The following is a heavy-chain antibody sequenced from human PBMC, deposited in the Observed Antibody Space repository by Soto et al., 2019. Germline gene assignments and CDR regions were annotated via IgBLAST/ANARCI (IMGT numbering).Heavy chain of an antibody. CDR2: INPSGGST. CDR1: GYTFTTYY. CDR3: ARGHEYYASSGYYYFDY. J-gene: IGHJ4*02. D-gene: IGHD3-22*01. V-gene: IGHV1-46*04. Sequence: QVQLVQSGAEVKKPGASVKVSCKASGYTFTTYYMHWVRQAPGQGPEWMGIINPSGGSTSYAQRLRGRVTMTRDTSTTTVYMELSSLRSEDTAVYYCARGHEYYASSGYYYFDYWGQGTLVTVSS.